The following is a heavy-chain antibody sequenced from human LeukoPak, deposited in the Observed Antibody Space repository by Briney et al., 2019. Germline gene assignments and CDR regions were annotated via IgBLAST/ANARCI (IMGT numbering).Heavy chain of an antibody. J-gene: IGHJ3*02. CDR2: IDGRSGIT. D-gene: IGHD3-3*01. V-gene: IGHV3-48*01. Sequence: GGSLRLSCAASGFTFSIFGLNWVRQAPGKGPEWISYIDGRSGITYHADSVQGRFTISRDDARESVFLQMDGLRVDDTAVYYCARTYDFGRGPPGDAFDNWGPGTWVIVS. CDR1: GFTFSIFG. CDR3: ARTYDFGRGPPGDAFDN.